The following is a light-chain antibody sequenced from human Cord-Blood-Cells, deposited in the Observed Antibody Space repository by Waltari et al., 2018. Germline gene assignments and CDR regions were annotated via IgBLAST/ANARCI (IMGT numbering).Light chain of an antibody. J-gene: IGKJ4*01. Sequence: DIQLTQSPSFLSASVGDTVTTTCRASQGISSYLAWYQQKPGKAPKLLIYAASTLQSGVPSRFSGSGSGTEFTLTISSLQPEDFATYSCQQLNSYPLTFGGGTKVEIK. CDR2: AAS. V-gene: IGKV1-9*01. CDR3: QQLNSYPLT. CDR1: QGISSY.